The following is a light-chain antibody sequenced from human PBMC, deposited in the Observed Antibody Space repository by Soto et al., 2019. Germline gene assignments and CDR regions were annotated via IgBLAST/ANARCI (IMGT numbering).Light chain of an antibody. V-gene: IGLV2-23*02. CDR3: CSYAGSDTWT. CDR1: TSDVGDYNL. CDR2: EVN. J-gene: IGLJ3*02. Sequence: QLVLTQPASVSGSPGQSITISCAGTTSDVGDYNLVSWYQQYPGKAPKLMIYEVNKRPPGVSNRFSGSKSGNTASLTISGLQGEDEADYYCCSYAGSDTWTFGGGTKLTVL.